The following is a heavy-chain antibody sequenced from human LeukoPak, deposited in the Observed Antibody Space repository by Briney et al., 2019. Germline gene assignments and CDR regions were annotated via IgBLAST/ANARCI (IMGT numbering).Heavy chain of an antibody. D-gene: IGHD3-22*01. J-gene: IGHJ4*02. V-gene: IGHV3-7*01. CDR3: VRTDSSGSRAN. CDR2: TKQDDSEK. Sequence: PGGSLRLSCVDSGFSFRSYWMSWVRQAPGKGLEWVANTKQDDSEKYYVDSVKGRFSISRDNAKNSLYLQMNSLRAEDTAVYYCVRTDSSGSRANWGQGTLVTVSS. CDR1: GFSFRSYW.